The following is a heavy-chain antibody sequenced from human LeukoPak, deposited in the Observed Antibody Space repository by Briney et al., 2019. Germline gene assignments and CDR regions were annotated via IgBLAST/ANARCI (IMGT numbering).Heavy chain of an antibody. CDR1: GFTLSSHW. CDR2: IYSGGTT. J-gene: IGHJ4*02. V-gene: IGHV3-53*04. D-gene: IGHD5-18*01. CDR3: ARVDTVMAYYFDL. Sequence: PGGSLRLSCAASGFTLSSHWVHWVRQAPGKGLEWVSTIYSGGTTYYADSVMGRFTISRHNSRNTLYLQMNSLRAEDTAVYYCARVDTVMAYYFDLWGQGTLVTVSS.